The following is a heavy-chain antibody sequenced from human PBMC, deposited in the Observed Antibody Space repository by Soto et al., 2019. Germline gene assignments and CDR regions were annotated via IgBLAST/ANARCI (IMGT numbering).Heavy chain of an antibody. V-gene: IGHV4-31*03. D-gene: IGHD4-4*01. CDR3: ARVTTSTTYGMDV. CDR1: GGSISSGGYY. CDR2: IYYSGST. J-gene: IGHJ6*02. Sequence: SETLSLTCTVSGGSISSGGYYWSWIRQHPGKGLEWIGYIYYSGSTYYNPSLKSRVTISVDTSKNQFSLKLSSVTAADTAVYYCARVTTSTTYGMDVWGQGTTVTVSS.